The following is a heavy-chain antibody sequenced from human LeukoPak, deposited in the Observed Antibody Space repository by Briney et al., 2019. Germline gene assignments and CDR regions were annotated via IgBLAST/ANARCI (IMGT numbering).Heavy chain of an antibody. Sequence: GGSLRLSCAASGFSLRIYSMNWARQAPGKGLEFVSYISSTSSTIYYADSVKGRFTISRDNAKSSLYLQMGSPRDEDTAVYYCTRGRSYYDTSGLVDAFDIWGQGTMVTVSS. J-gene: IGHJ3*02. CDR3: TRGRSYYDTSGLVDAFDI. D-gene: IGHD3-22*01. V-gene: IGHV3-48*02. CDR2: ISSTSSTI. CDR1: GFSLRIYS.